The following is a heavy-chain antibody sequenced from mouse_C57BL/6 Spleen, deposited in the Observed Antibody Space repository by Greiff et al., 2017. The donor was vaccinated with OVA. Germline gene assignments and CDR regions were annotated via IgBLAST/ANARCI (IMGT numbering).Heavy chain of an antibody. D-gene: IGHD3-1*01. CDR1: GYSITSGYY. CDR3: ARDRDSYFDS. V-gene: IGHV3-6*01. CDR2: ISYDGSN. J-gene: IGHJ2*01. Sequence: EVQLQESGPGLVKPSQSLSLTCSVTGYSITSGYYWNWIRQFPGNKLEWMGYISYDGSNNYNPSLKNRISITRDTSKNQFFLKLNSVTTEDTATYYCARDRDSYFDSWGQGTTLTVSS.